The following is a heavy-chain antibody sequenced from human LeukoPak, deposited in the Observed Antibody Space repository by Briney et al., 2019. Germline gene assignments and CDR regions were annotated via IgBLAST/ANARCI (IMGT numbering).Heavy chain of an antibody. CDR3: ARGLLLWFGKTHYYMDV. Sequence: SETLSLTCTVSGGSISSGSYYWSWIRQPAGKELEWIGRIYTSGSTNYNPSLKSRVTISVDTSKNQFSLKLSSVTAADTAVYYCARGLLLWFGKTHYYMDVWGKGTTVTISS. CDR1: GGSISSGSYY. V-gene: IGHV4-61*02. J-gene: IGHJ6*03. D-gene: IGHD3-10*01. CDR2: IYTSGST.